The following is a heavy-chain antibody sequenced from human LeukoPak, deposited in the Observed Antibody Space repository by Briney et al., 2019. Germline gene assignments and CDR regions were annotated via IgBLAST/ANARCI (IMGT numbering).Heavy chain of an antibody. CDR3: ASAANPDDYYDSSGYYYRFDY. Sequence: SETLSLTCAVYGGSFSGYYWSWIRQPPGKGLEWIGEINHSGSTNYNPSLKSRVTISVDTSKNQFSLKLSSVTAAATAVYYCASAANPDDYYDSSGYYYRFDYWGQGTLVTVSS. J-gene: IGHJ4*02. CDR2: INHSGST. CDR1: GGSFSGYY. D-gene: IGHD3-22*01. V-gene: IGHV4-34*01.